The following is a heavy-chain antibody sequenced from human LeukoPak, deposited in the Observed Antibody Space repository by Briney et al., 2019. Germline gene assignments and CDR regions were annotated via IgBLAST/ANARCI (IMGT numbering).Heavy chain of an antibody. CDR3: ARGVGFSHDAFDI. CDR2: ISYDGSNK. D-gene: IGHD2-15*01. Sequence: QPGRSLRLSCVASGFTFSSYAMHWVRQAPGKGLEWVAVISYDGSNKYYADSVKGRFTISRDNSKNTLYLQMNSLRAEDTAVYYCARGVGFSHDAFDIWGQGTMVTVSS. V-gene: IGHV3-30-3*01. J-gene: IGHJ3*02. CDR1: GFTFSSYA.